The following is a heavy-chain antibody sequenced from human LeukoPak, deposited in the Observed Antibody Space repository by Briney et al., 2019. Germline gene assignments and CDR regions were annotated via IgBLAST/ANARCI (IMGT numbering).Heavy chain of an antibody. CDR1: GFTFSDYY. CDR2: INSRGSII. V-gene: IGHV3-11*04. D-gene: IGHD3-10*01. Sequence: PGGSLRLSCAASGFTFSDYYMSWIRQAPGKGLECVSYINSRGSIIYYADSVKGRFTISRDNAKNSLYLQMNSLRAEDTAVYYCARVFGELKSDAFDIWGQGTMVTVSS. J-gene: IGHJ3*02. CDR3: ARVFGELKSDAFDI.